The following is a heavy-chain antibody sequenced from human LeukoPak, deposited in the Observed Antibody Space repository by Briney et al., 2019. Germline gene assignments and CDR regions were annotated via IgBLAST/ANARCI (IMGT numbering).Heavy chain of an antibody. D-gene: IGHD3-16*01. CDR3: ARDFLHLGG. V-gene: IGHV3-21*01. CDR2: ITTSGTYI. CDR1: GFTFSSYS. J-gene: IGHJ3*01. Sequence: GGSLRLSCATSGFTFSSYSMNWVRQAPGKGLEWVSSITTSGTYIYYADSVKGRFTISRDNAKNSLSLQMNSLGVDDTAVYYCARDFLHLGGWGQGTMVTVSS.